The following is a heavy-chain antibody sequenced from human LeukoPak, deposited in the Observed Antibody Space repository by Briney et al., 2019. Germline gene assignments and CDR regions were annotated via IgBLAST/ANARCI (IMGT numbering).Heavy chain of an antibody. Sequence: GGSLRLSCAASGITFSDYYMSWIRQAPGKGLEWVSAISGSGGSTYYADSVKGRFTISRDNSKNTLYLQMNSLRAEDTAVYYCAKLEYQLLPGDYWGQGTLVTVSS. J-gene: IGHJ4*02. CDR2: ISGSGGST. CDR3: AKLEYQLLPGDY. V-gene: IGHV3-23*01. CDR1: GITFSDYY. D-gene: IGHD2-2*01.